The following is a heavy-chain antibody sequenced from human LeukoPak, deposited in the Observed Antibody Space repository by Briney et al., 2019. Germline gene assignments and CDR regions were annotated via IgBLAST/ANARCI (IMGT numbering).Heavy chain of an antibody. V-gene: IGHV3-74*01. CDR1: GFTFGSYW. D-gene: IGHD3-3*01. Sequence: GGSLRLSCAASGFTFGSYWMHWVRQAPGKGLVWVSRINSDGSSTSYADSVKGRFTISRDNAKNTLYLQMNSLRAEDTAVYYCAMHYDFWSGLDYWGQGTLVTVSS. CDR3: AMHYDFWSGLDY. J-gene: IGHJ4*02. CDR2: INSDGSST.